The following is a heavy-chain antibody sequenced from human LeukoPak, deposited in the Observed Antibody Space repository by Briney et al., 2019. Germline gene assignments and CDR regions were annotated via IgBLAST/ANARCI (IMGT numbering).Heavy chain of an antibody. J-gene: IGHJ5*02. CDR1: GYTFTGYY. D-gene: IGHD6-19*01. CDR3: ARDMYRGAVAEKYNWFDP. Sequence: GSVTVSCTASGYTFTGYYMHWVRQAPGQGLEWIGWINPNSGGTKYAQEFQGRVTMTRDTSISTAYMELSRLRSDDTAVYYCARDMYRGAVAEKYNWFDPWGQGTLVTVSS. CDR2: INPNSGGT. V-gene: IGHV1-2*02.